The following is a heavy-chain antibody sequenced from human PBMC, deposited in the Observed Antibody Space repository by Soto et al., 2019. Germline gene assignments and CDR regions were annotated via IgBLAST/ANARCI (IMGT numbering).Heavy chain of an antibody. Sequence: ASVKVSCKASGYTFTSYGISWVRQAPGQGLEWMGWISAYNGNTNYAQKLQGRVTMTTDTSTSTAYMELRSLRSDDTAVYYCERDPNYDFWSGHNWFDPWGQGTLVTVSS. J-gene: IGHJ5*02. D-gene: IGHD3-3*01. CDR2: ISAYNGNT. V-gene: IGHV1-18*01. CDR3: ERDPNYDFWSGHNWFDP. CDR1: GYTFTSYG.